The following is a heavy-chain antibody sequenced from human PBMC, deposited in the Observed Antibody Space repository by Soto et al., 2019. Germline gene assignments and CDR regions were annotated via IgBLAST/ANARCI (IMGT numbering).Heavy chain of an antibody. D-gene: IGHD3-16*02. J-gene: IGHJ4*02. CDR3: ARVSNYDYVGGSYRRCPVFDY. CDR1: GGSISSGCYY. Sequence: QVQLQESGPGLVKPSQTLSLTCTVSGGSISSGCYYWSWIRQHPGKGLEWIGYIYYSGSTYYTPALKMRGTIAVDTSKNRCSLKLSSVTAADTAVYYCARVSNYDYVGGSYRRCPVFDYWGQGTLVTVSS. V-gene: IGHV4-31*03. CDR2: IYYSGST.